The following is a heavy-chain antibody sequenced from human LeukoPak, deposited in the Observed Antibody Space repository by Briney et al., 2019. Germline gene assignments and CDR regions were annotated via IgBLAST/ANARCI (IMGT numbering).Heavy chain of an antibody. J-gene: IGHJ4*02. Sequence: SETLSLTCTVSGGSISSSSYDSGWIRQPPGKGLEWIGNIYYTGSTYYNPSLRSRVTISVDTSKNQFSLNLSSVTAADTAVYYCASLVVVTAMGGLYFDYWGQGTLVTVSS. CDR1: GGSISSSSYD. CDR2: IYYTGST. D-gene: IGHD2-21*02. CDR3: ASLVVVTAMGGLYFDY. V-gene: IGHV4-39*01.